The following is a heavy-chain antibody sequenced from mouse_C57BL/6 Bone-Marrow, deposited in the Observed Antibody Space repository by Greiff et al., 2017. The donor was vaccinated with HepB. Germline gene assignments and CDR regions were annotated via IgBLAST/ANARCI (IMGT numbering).Heavy chain of an antibody. CDR3: ARQMLLRLYAMDY. V-gene: IGHV5-17*01. D-gene: IGHD1-1*01. CDR2: ISSGSSTI. J-gene: IGHJ4*01. Sequence: VQLQQSGGGLVKPGGSLKLSCAASGFTFSDYGMHWVRQAPEKGLEWVAYISSGSSTIYYADTVKGRFTISRDNAKNTLFLQMTSLRSEDTAMYYCARQMLLRLYAMDYWGQGTSVTVSS. CDR1: GFTFSDYG.